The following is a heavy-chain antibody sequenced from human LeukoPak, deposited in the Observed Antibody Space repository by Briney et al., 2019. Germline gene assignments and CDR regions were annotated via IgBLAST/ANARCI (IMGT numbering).Heavy chain of an antibody. CDR3: ARHSGSYPKGYFDY. CDR1: GFTFSSYA. D-gene: IGHD1-26*01. J-gene: IGHJ4*02. V-gene: IGHV3-23*01. CDR2: ISGSGGAT. Sequence: PGRSLRLSCAASGFTFSSYAMNWVRQGPGKGLEWVSGISGSGGATYNADSVKGRFTISRDNSKNTLYLQMNSLRAEDTAVYYCARHSGSYPKGYFDYWGQGTLVTVSS.